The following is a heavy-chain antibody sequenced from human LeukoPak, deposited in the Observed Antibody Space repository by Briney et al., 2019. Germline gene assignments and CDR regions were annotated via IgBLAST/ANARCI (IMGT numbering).Heavy chain of an antibody. J-gene: IGHJ4*02. Sequence: PSETLSLTCTVSGGSISSGGYYCSWIRQHPGRGLEWIAYIYYSGSTYYNPSLKSRVTISVDTSKNQFSLKLSSVTAADTAVYYCASLFSSGSYRWDFDYWGQGTLVTVSS. CDR1: GGSISSGGYY. CDR2: IYYSGST. D-gene: IGHD1-26*01. V-gene: IGHV4-31*03. CDR3: ASLFSSGSYRWDFDY.